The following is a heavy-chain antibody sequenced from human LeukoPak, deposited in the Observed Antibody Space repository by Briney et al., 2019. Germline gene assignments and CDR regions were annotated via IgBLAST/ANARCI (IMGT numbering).Heavy chain of an antibody. CDR2: IYSGGST. J-gene: IGHJ3*02. V-gene: IGHV3-53*01. CDR3: ASAPTYDAFDI. Sequence: VSVIYSGGSTYYADSVKGRFTISRDNSKNTLYLQMNSLRAEDTAVYYCASAPTYDAFDIWGQGTMVTVSS.